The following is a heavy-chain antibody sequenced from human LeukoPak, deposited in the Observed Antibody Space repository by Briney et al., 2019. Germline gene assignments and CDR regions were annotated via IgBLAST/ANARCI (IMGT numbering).Heavy chain of an antibody. V-gene: IGHV1-18*01. J-gene: IGHJ4*02. CDR2: ISAYNGNT. D-gene: IGHD3-22*01. CDR3: ARGHYYDSSGSNFDY. CDR1: GYTFTSYG. Sequence: ASVKVSCKASGYTFTSYGISWVRQAPGQGLEWMGWISAYNGNTNYAQKLQGRVTMTRNTSISTAYMELSSLRSEDTAVYYCARGHYYDSSGSNFDYWGQGTLVTVSS.